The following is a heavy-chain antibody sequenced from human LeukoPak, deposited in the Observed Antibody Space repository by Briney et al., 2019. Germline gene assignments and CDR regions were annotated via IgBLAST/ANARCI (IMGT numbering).Heavy chain of an antibody. Sequence: SETLSLTCTVSGGSISSYYWSWIRQPPGKGLEWIGYIYYSGSTNYNPSLKSRVTISVDTSKNQFSLQLNSVTPEDTAVYFCARDHSWTTGFDIWGQGTMVTVSS. D-gene: IGHD2-8*02. V-gene: IGHV4-59*12. J-gene: IGHJ3*02. CDR2: IYYSGST. CDR3: ARDHSWTTGFDI. CDR1: GGSISSYY.